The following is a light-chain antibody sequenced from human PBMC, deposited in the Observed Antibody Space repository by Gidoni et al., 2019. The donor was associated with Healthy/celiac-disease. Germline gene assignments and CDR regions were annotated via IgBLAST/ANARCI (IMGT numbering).Light chain of an antibody. CDR1: NSISSY. J-gene: IGKJ5*01. Sequence: DIQMTHSPSSLSASVEERVTITCRASNSISSYLNWYQQKPGKAPKLLIYAASSLQSGVPSRFSGSGSGTDFTLTISSLQPEDFATYYCQQCDSTPRTFGQXTRLEIK. CDR2: AAS. CDR3: QQCDSTPRT. V-gene: IGKV1-39*01.